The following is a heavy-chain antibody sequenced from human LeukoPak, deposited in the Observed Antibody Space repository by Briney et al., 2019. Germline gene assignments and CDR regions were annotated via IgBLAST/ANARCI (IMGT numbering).Heavy chain of an antibody. D-gene: IGHD4-17*01. CDR1: GYTLSSYA. CDR2: INPNSGDT. CDR3: ARARKTRNIYGDYVFLFDY. V-gene: IGHV1-2*02. Sequence: ASVKVSCKASGYTLSSYAMNWVRQAPGQGLEWMGWINPNSGDTKYAQKFRGRVTMTRDTSISTAYMDLSRLRSDDTALYYCARARKTRNIYGDYVFLFDYWGQGTLVTVSS. J-gene: IGHJ4*02.